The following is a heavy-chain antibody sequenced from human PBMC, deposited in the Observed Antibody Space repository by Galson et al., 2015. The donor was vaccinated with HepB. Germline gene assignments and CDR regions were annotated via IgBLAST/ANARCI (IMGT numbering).Heavy chain of an antibody. CDR2: IDPYDSYT. Sequence: QSGAEVKKPGESLWISCEGSGYSFTSSWISWVRQMPGKGLEWMGRIDPYDSYTNYSPSFPGHVTISVDKSISTAYLQWSSLKASDTAMYYCASRHSYFRSGTWYNVADYWGQGTLVSVSS. CDR1: GYSFTSSW. J-gene: IGHJ4*02. D-gene: IGHD3-10*01. V-gene: IGHV5-10-1*01. CDR3: ASRHSYFRSGTWYNVADY.